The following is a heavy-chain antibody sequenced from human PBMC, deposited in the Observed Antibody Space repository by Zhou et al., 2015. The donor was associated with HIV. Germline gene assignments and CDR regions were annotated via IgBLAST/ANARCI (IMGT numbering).Heavy chain of an antibody. D-gene: IGHD3-16*01. CDR2: ILPIYDST. CDR3: ATDLHRLHGGP. V-gene: IGHV1-69*06. Sequence: QLVQSGADVKKPGSSVRVSCKASGETFETISWVRQARGQGFEWMGGILPIYDSTTYAPKFQGRVTMTEDTSTDTAYMELSSLRSEDTAVYYCATDLHRLHGGPWGRGNPGHRLL. CDR1: GETFET. J-gene: IGHJ5*02.